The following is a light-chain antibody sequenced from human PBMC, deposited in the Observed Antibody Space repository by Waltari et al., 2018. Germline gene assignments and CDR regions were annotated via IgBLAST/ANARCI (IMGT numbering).Light chain of an antibody. CDR2: RDS. V-gene: IGLV3-9*01. Sequence: SYELTQPLSASVALGQTASLTCGGSDIGTKNVHWYQQKPGQAPVLVLDRDSSRPSGIPERFSGANSGTTATLTISGAQAGDEADYYCQVWDTRKNWVFGGGTKLTVL. J-gene: IGLJ3*02. CDR1: DIGTKN. CDR3: QVWDTRKNWV.